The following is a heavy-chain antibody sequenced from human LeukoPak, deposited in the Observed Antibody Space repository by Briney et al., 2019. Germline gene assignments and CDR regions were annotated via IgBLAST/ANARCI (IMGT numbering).Heavy chain of an antibody. J-gene: IGHJ3*02. Sequence: SETLSLTCAVYGGSFSGYYWSWIRQPPGKGLEWIGEINHSGSTNYNPSLKSRVTISVDTSKNQFSLKLSAVTAADTAVYYCARSPRLGWYYDSSGYGDAFDIWGQGTMVTGSS. CDR3: ARSPRLGWYYDSSGYGDAFDI. CDR1: GGSFSGYY. CDR2: INHSGST. V-gene: IGHV4-34*01. D-gene: IGHD3-22*01.